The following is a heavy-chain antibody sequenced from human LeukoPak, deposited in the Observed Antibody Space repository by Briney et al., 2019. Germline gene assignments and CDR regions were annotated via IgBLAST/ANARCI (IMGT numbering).Heavy chain of an antibody. D-gene: IGHD6-13*01. Sequence: GGSLRLSFAASGFTFSSYGMHWVRQAPGKGLEWVAVISYDGSNKYYADSVKGRFTISRDNSKNTLYLQMNSLRAEDTAVYYCANGGSSSWSGGNNWFDPWGQGTLVTVSS. V-gene: IGHV3-30*18. CDR2: ISYDGSNK. J-gene: IGHJ5*02. CDR1: GFTFSSYG. CDR3: ANGGSSSWSGGNNWFDP.